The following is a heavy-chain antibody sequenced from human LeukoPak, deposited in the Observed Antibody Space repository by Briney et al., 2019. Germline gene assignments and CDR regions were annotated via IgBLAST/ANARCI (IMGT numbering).Heavy chain of an antibody. CDR3: SVGSRGTYIPTFDL. CDR1: GLTFGDYT. V-gene: IGHV3-49*04. CDR2: IRGKAYGGTT. J-gene: IGHJ5*02. D-gene: IGHD1-26*01. Sequence: GGSLRLSCTGSGLTFGDYTVSWVRQAPGRGLEWVGFIRGKAYGGTTAYAAAAKGRFTISRDDSKSIASLQMNSLKTEDTAVYFCSVGSRGTYIPTFDLWGQGTLVTVSS.